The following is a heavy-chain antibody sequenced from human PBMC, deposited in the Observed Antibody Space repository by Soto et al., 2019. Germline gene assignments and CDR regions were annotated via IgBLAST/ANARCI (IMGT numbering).Heavy chain of an antibody. CDR1: GYTFTGYY. CDR3: ARSGHCSSTSCYTDYYYGMDV. D-gene: IGHD2-2*02. Sequence: ASVKVSCKXSGYTFTGYYMHWVRQAPGQGLEWMGWINPNSGGTNYAQKFQGRVTMTRDTSISTAYMELSRLRSDDTAVYYCARSGHCSSTSCYTDYYYGMDVWGQGTTVTVSS. V-gene: IGHV1-2*02. J-gene: IGHJ6*02. CDR2: INPNSGGT.